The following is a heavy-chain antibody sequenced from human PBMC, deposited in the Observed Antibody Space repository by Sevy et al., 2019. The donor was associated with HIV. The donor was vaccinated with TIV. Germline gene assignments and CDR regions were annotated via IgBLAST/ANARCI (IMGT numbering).Heavy chain of an antibody. CDR1: GFTFNSYS. V-gene: IGHV3-30*04. CDR2: ISYDGSNK. CDR3: ARDAAEGPYGSSWFSNWLDP. J-gene: IGHJ5*02. D-gene: IGHD6-13*01. Sequence: GGSLRLSCVASGFTFNSYSMYWVRQAPGKGLEWVAAISYDGSNKYFADSVKGRFTISRDNSKNILYLQINSLRVQDTATYFCARDAAEGPYGSSWFSNWLDPWGQEPWSPSPQ.